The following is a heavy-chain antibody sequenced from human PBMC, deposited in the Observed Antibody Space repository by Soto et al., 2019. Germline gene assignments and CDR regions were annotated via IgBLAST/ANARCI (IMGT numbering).Heavy chain of an antibody. Sequence: GGSLRLSWAASGFTFSSYAMSWVRQAPGKGLEWVSAISGSGGSTYYADSVKGRFTISRDNSKNTLYLQMNSLRAEDTAVYYCAKVYCSSTSCPYYYYYYMDVWGKGTTVTVSS. CDR3: AKVYCSSTSCPYYYYYYMDV. D-gene: IGHD2-2*01. CDR2: ISGSGGST. CDR1: GFTFSSYA. J-gene: IGHJ6*03. V-gene: IGHV3-23*01.